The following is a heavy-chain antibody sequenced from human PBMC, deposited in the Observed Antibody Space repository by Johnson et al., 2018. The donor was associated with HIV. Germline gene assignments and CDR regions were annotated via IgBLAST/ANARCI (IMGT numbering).Heavy chain of an antibody. CDR1: GFTFDDYG. CDR3: ARKGDAFDI. J-gene: IGHJ3*02. V-gene: IGHV3-7*03. CDR2: IKQDGSEK. Sequence: VQLVESGGGLVRPGGSLRLSCAASGFTFDDYGMSWVRQAPGKGLEWVANIKQDGSEKYYVDSVKGRFTISRDNAKNSLHLQMNSLRADDTAVYYCARKGDAFDIWGQGTMVTVSS.